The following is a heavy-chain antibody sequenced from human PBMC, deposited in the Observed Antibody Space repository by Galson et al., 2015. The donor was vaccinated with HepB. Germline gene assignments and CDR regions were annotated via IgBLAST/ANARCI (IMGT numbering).Heavy chain of an antibody. D-gene: IGHD4-23*01. CDR2: LNSDGSDT. V-gene: IGHV3-74*01. J-gene: IGHJ5*02. Sequence: SLRLSCAASGFTFSNYWMHWVRQAPGKGLVWVSRLNSDGSDTTYAGSVKGRFTISRDNAKNTLYLQMNSLRAEDTAIYYCARDPDYGGNSGTGWFDPWGQGTLVTVSS. CDR3: ARDPDYGGNSGTGWFDP. CDR1: GFTFSNYW.